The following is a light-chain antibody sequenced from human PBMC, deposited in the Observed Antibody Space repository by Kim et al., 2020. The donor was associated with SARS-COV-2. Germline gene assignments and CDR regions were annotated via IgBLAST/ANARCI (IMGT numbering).Light chain of an antibody. V-gene: IGKV1-16*02. Sequence: ASVGDRVTITCRASQGINNYLAWFQQKPGKAPKSLIYGASSLQSEVPSKFSGSGSGTDFTLTISSLQPDDFATYYCQQYKSYPLTFGGGTSVDIK. CDR3: QQYKSYPLT. CDR1: QGINNY. J-gene: IGKJ4*01. CDR2: GAS.